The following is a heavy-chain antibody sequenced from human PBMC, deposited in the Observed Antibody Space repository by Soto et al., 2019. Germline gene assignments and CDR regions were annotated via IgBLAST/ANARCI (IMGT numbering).Heavy chain of an antibody. CDR1: GGSITSSY. Sequence: ETLSLTCTVSGGSITSSYWSWIRRPPGKGLEWIAYIYDTGISGYTPSTSYNPSLKSRVTMSVDTSKRQFSLKLTSVTAADTAVYYCARGEDAFFYYDLDVWGQGNTVTVSS. V-gene: IGHV4-59*01. J-gene: IGHJ6*02. CDR3: ARGEDAFFYYDLDV. CDR2: IYDTGISGYTPST.